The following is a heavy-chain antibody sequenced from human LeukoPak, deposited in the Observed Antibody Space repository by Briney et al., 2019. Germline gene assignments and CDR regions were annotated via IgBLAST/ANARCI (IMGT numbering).Heavy chain of an antibody. CDR3: ARVYTYNWFDP. V-gene: IGHV1-18*01. J-gene: IGHJ5*02. Sequence: GASVKVSCKASGYTFTSYGISGVRQAPGQGLEWMGWISAYNGNTNYAQKLQGRVTMTTDTSTSTAFMELRSLRSDDTAVYYCARVYTYNWFDPWGQGTLVTGSS. CDR1: GYTFTSYG. CDR2: ISAYNGNT. D-gene: IGHD1-14*01.